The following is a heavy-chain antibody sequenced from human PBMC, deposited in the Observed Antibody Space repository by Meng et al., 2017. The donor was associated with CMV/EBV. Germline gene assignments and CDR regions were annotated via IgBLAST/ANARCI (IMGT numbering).Heavy chain of an antibody. CDR1: GGSFSGYY. Sequence: SETLSLTCAVYGGSFSGYYWSWIRQPPGKGLEWIGEINHSGSTNYNPSLKSRVTISVDTSKNQFSLKLSSVIAADTAVYYCARGQGDFWSGYSVYYYYGMDVWGQGTTVTVSS. D-gene: IGHD3-3*01. V-gene: IGHV4-34*01. CDR2: INHSGST. CDR3: ARGQGDFWSGYSVYYYYGMDV. J-gene: IGHJ6*02.